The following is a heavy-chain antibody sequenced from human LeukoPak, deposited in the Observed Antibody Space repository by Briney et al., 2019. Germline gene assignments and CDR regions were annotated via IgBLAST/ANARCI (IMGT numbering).Heavy chain of an antibody. CDR3: AKDIVGATSEEAFDI. Sequence: GGSLRLSCAASGFTFSSYWMSWVRQAPGKGLEWVANIKKDGSEKYYVDSVKGRFTISRDNSKNTLYLQMNSLRAEDTAVYYCAKDIVGATSEEAFDIWGQGTMVTVSS. CDR1: GFTFSSYW. D-gene: IGHD1-26*01. CDR2: IKKDGSEK. J-gene: IGHJ3*02. V-gene: IGHV3-7*01.